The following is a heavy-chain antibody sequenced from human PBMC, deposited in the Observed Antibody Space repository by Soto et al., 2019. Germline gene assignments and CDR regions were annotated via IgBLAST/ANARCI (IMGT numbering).Heavy chain of an antibody. CDR1: GYTFTSYY. CDR2: INPSGGST. D-gene: IGHD2-21*01. V-gene: IGHV1-46*01. Sequence: ASVKVSCKASGYTFTSYYMHWVRQAPGQGLEWMGIINPSGGSTSYAQKFQGRVTMTRDTSTSTVYMELSSLRSEDTALYYCARATVVYNWFDPWGQGTLVTVSS. CDR3: ARATVVYNWFDP. J-gene: IGHJ5*02.